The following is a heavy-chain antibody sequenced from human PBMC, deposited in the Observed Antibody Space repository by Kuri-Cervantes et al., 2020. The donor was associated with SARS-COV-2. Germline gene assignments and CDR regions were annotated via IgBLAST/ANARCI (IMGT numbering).Heavy chain of an antibody. Sequence: SETLSPTCAVSDYSTSSGYYWGWTRQPPGKGLEWIGSIYHSGAPYYNPSLKSRVSTSVDTPKNQFSRKVDSVTAASAGVYYCAGLGSSAGACWSWGQGTLVTVSS. CDR1: DYSTSSGYY. J-gene: IGHJ5*02. V-gene: IGHV4-38-2*01. CDR2: IYHSGAP. CDR3: AGLGSSAGACWS. D-gene: IGHD1-26*01.